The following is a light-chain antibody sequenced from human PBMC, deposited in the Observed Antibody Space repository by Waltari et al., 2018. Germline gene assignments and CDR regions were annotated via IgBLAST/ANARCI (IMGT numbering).Light chain of an antibody. CDR1: RSDVGGYNY. Sequence: TQSPFSMSASVGDRVTISCTGTRSDVGGYNYVSWYQHHPGKAPRFLIYEVSNRPSWVPDRFSGSKSGNAASLTVSGLQAEDEADYYCSSYAGSNNGVFGGGTKLTVL. CDR3: SSYAGSNNGV. CDR2: EVS. V-gene: IGLV2-8*01. J-gene: IGLJ3*02.